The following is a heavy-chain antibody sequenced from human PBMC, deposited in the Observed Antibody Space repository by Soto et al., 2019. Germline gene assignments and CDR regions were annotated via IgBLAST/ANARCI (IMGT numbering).Heavy chain of an antibody. Sequence: LSLTCNVSGGSITRGDYYWSWLRQPPGKGLEWIGYIYYRAMPYYNPSLKSRVTISVDTSKNQFSLSMTSVTAADTAVYYCARGSALLFYYFDYWGQGTPVTVSS. CDR2: IYYRAMP. J-gene: IGHJ4*02. D-gene: IGHD6-13*01. V-gene: IGHV4-30-4*01. CDR3: ARGSALLFYYFDY. CDR1: GGSITRGDYY.